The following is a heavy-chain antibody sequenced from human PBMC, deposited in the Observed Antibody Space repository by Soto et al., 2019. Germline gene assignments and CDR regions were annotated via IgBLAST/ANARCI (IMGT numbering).Heavy chain of an antibody. V-gene: IGHV3-23*01. J-gene: IGHJ4*02. CDR1: GFTFSSYA. Sequence: HPGGSLRLSCAASGFTFSSYAMSWVRQAPGKGLEWVSAISGSGGSTYYADSVKGRFTISRDNSKNTLYLQMNSLRAEDTAVYYCAKDFVPAVAHGTFDYWGQGTLVTVSS. CDR3: AKDFVPAVAHGTFDY. CDR2: ISGSGGST. D-gene: IGHD6-19*01.